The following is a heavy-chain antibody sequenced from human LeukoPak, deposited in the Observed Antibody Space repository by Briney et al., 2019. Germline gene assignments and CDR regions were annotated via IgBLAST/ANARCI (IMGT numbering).Heavy chain of an antibody. V-gene: IGHV4-31*03. CDR1: GGSINTVGYY. CDR3: ARDPAPITMIIVDDAFDI. J-gene: IGHJ3*02. Sequence: SETLSLTCTVSGGSINTVGYYWSWIRQHPGKGLEWIGFIYYSGSTNYNSSLKSRVSISLDKSKNQFSLSLNSVTAADTAMYYCARDPAPITMIIVDDAFDIWGQGTMVTVSS. D-gene: IGHD3-22*01. CDR2: IYYSGST.